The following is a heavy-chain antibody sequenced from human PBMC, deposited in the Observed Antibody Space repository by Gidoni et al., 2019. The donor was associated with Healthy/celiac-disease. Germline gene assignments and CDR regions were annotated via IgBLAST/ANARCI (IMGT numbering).Heavy chain of an antibody. J-gene: IGHJ4*02. CDR2: INPNSGGT. CDR1: GYTFTGYY. V-gene: IGHV1-2*02. D-gene: IGHD2-2*01. CDR3: ARVWEYQLPYFDY. Sequence: QVQLVQSGAEVKKPGASVKVSCKASGYTFTGYYLHWVRQAPGHGLEWMGWINPNSGGTNYAQKFQGRVTITRDTSISTAYMGLSRLRSADTAVYYCARVWEYQLPYFDYWGQGTLVTVSS.